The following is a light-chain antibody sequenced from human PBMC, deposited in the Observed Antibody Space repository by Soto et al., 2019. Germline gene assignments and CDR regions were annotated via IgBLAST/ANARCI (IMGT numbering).Light chain of an antibody. Sequence: PGERVTLSCRASQSVSSSYLTWYQQKPGQAPRLLIYGASTRATGIPDRFGGSGSGTEFTLTISSLQSEDFAVYYCQQYGSSPQTFGQGTKVDIK. CDR2: GAS. CDR3: QQYGSSPQT. CDR1: QSVSSSY. J-gene: IGKJ1*01. V-gene: IGKV3-20*01.